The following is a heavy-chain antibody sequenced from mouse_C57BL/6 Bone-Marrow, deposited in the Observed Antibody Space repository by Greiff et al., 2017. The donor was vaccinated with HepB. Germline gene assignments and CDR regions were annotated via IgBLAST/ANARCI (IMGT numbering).Heavy chain of an antibody. CDR3: AGSIATVVATRDY. D-gene: IGHD1-1*01. CDR1: GFNIKDYY. V-gene: IGHV14-2*01. J-gene: IGHJ2*01. Sequence: VHVKQSGAELVKPGASVKLSCTASGFNIKDYYMYWVKQRTEQGLEWIGRIDPEDGETKYAPKFQGKATITADTSSNTAYLQLSSLTSEDTAVYYCAGSIATVVATRDYWGQGTTLTVSS. CDR2: IDPEDGET.